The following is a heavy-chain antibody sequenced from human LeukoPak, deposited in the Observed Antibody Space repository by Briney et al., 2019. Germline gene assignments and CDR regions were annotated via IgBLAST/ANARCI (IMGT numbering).Heavy chain of an antibody. CDR3: ARDGRGHWDTRIWYLGNWFDP. J-gene: IGHJ5*02. CDR1: GYTFTSYG. CDR2: ISTYSGNT. D-gene: IGHD6-13*01. V-gene: IGHV1-18*01. Sequence: VASVKVSCKASGYTFTSYGISWVRQAPGQGLEWMGWISTYSGNTHYAQELQGRVTLTTDTSTSTAYMDLRSLGSDDTAVYYCARDGRGHWDTRIWYLGNWFDPWGQGTLVTVSS.